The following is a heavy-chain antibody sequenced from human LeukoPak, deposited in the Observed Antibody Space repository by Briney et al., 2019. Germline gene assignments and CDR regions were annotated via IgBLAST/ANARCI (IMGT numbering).Heavy chain of an antibody. CDR3: ARGHTSGYNWTPFDY. CDR2: INPRIGST. J-gene: IGHJ4*02. V-gene: IGHV1-46*01. D-gene: IGHD3-22*01. Sequence: GASVKVSCKASGYTFTSYYMHWVRQAPGQGLEWMGIINPRIGSTSYAQKFQDRVTMTRDTSTSTVYMELSSLRSEDTAVYYCARGHTSGYNWTPFDYWGQGTLVTVSS. CDR1: GYTFTSYY.